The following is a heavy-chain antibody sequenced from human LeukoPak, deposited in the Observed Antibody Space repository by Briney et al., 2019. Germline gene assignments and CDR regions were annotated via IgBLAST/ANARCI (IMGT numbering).Heavy chain of an antibody. D-gene: IGHD2-2*01. J-gene: IGHJ3*02. Sequence: SETLSLTCTVSGGSISSGSYYWSWIRQPAGKGLEWIGRIYPSGSTNYNPSLKSRVTMSVDTSNNQFSLKLSSVTAADMAVYTCARDSVSYDDSCYHDAFDIWGQGTMVTVSS. CDR3: ARDSVSYDDSCYHDAFDI. CDR2: IYPSGST. CDR1: GGSISSGSYY. V-gene: IGHV4-61*02.